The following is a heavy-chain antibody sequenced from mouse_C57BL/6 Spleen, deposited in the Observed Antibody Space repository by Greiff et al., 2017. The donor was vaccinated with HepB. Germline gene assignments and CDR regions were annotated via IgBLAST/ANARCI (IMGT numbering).Heavy chain of an antibody. CDR1: GYTFTSYW. J-gene: IGHJ3*01. CDR2: IHPNSGST. CDR3: ARYYYGSSRGFAY. V-gene: IGHV1-64*01. Sequence: VQLQQSGAELVKPGASVKLSCKASGYTFTSYWMHWVKQRPGQGLEWIGMIHPNSGSTNYNEKFKSKATLTVDKSSSTAYMQLSSLTSEDSAVYYCARYYYGSSRGFAYWGQGTLVTVSA. D-gene: IGHD1-1*01.